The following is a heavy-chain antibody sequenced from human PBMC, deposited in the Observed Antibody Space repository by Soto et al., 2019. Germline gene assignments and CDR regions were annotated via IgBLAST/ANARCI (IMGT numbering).Heavy chain of an antibody. V-gene: IGHV3-23*04. J-gene: IGHJ4*02. CDR2: INGADSVGTATT. CDR3: AKDGRDVPYYFDY. Sequence: EVQLVVSGGGLVQPGGSLTLSCEASGFTASSSAMGWVRRAPGKGLEWVSSINGADSVGTATTYYAESLKGRVTISRDHFKTTLDLQLNSRRPEDTAVYFVAKDGRDVPYYFDYWGQGALVTVSS. CDR1: GFTASSSA.